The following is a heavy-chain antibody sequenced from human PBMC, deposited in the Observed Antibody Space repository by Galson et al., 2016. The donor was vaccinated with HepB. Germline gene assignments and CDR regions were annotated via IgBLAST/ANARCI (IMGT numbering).Heavy chain of an antibody. CDR1: GFTFTSYG. D-gene: IGHD6-25*01. Sequence: SLRLSCAASGFTFTSYGMSWVRQSPGKGLEWVSAVGLNDDNIYYADFVKGRFTISRDKSKSTLHLQMNGLSAEDTAVYYCAKRGTTGAADYFDSWGRGTLVTVSS. CDR2: VGLNDDNI. J-gene: IGHJ4*02. V-gene: IGHV3-23*01. CDR3: AKRGTTGAADYFDS.